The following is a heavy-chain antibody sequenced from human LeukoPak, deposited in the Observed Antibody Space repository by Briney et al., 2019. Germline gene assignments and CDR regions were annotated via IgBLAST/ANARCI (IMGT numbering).Heavy chain of an antibody. J-gene: IGHJ4*02. Sequence: PSETLSLTCAVSGGSISSSNWWSWVRQPPGKGLEWIGEIYHSGSTNYNPSLKSRITISVDMSKNQFSLKLSSVTAADTALYYCARKSASGNYPLDYWGQGTLVTVSS. CDR3: ARKSASGNYPLDY. V-gene: IGHV4-4*02. CDR2: IYHSGST. D-gene: IGHD3-10*01. CDR1: GGSISSSNW.